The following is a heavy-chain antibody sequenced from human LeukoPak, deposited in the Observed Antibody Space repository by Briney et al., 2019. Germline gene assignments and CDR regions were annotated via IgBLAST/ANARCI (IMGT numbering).Heavy chain of an antibody. Sequence: SETLSLTCTVSGGSISSYYWSWIRQPPGKGLEWIGYIYYSGSTNYNPSLKGRVTISVDTSKNQFSLKLSSVTAADTAVYYCARGSTGTTAFDIWGQGTMVTVSS. CDR2: IYYSGST. D-gene: IGHD1-7*01. CDR3: ARGSTGTTAFDI. CDR1: GGSISSYY. J-gene: IGHJ3*02. V-gene: IGHV4-59*01.